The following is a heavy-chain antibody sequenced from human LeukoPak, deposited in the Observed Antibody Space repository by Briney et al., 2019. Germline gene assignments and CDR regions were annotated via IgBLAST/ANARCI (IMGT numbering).Heavy chain of an antibody. Sequence: SETLSLTCTVSGGSISSYYWSWIRQPPGKGLEWIGYIYYSGSTTYNPSLKSRFTISVDTSKNQFSLRLSSVTAADTAMYYCARVKSVDYEFDYWGQGTLVTVSS. CDR1: GGSISSYY. J-gene: IGHJ4*02. V-gene: IGHV4-59*01. CDR2: IYYSGST. D-gene: IGHD4-17*01. CDR3: ARVKSVDYEFDY.